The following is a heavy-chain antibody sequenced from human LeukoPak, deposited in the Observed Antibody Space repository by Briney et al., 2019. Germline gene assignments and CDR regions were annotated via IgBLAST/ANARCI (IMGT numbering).Heavy chain of an antibody. CDR1: GGSISSSNW. Sequence: PGTMSLSCAVSGGSISSSNWWRWVRQPPGKGRTWTGEIYHSGSTNYNPSLKSRVTISVDKSKNQFSLKLSSVTAADTAVYYCARERGNTAADGPWFDPWGQGTLVTVSS. CDR3: ARERGNTAADGPWFDP. J-gene: IGHJ5*02. V-gene: IGHV4-4*03. CDR2: IYHSGST. D-gene: IGHD6-13*01.